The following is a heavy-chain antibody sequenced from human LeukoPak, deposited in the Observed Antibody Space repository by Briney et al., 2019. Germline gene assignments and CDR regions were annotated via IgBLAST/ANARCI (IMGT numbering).Heavy chain of an antibody. CDR3: ARHKKRYYFDY. CDR1: GFTFSSYW. J-gene: IGHJ4*02. V-gene: IGHV3-7*01. CDR2: IKQAGSEK. Sequence: PGGSLRLSCAASGFTFSSYWMSWVRQAPGKGLEGVANIKQAGSEKYYVDSVKGRFTISRDNAKNSLYLQMNSLRAEDTAVYYCARHKKRYYFDYWGQGTLVTVSS.